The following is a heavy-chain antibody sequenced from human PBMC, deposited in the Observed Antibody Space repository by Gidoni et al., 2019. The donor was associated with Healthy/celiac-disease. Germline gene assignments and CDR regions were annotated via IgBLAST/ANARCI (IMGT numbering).Heavy chain of an antibody. V-gene: IGHV4-39*01. J-gene: IGHJ5*02. CDR2: IYYSGST. CDR1: GGSISSSSYY. CDR3: ARGLYSSSWYSSLNWFDP. Sequence: QLQLQESGPGLVQPSETLSLSCTVSGGSISSSSYYWGWIRQPPGKGLEWIGSIYYSGSTYYNPSLESRVTISVDTSKSQFSLKLSSVTAADTALYYCARGLYSSSWYSSLNWFDPWGQGTLVTVSS. D-gene: IGHD6-13*01.